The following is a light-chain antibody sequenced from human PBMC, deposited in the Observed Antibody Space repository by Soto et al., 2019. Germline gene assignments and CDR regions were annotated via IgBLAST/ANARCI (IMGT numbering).Light chain of an antibody. CDR3: SAYTVSRTYV. Sequence: QPVLTQPASVSGSPGQSITTSCTGTSSDVGAYNFVSWHQQHPGKAPKLMIYNVYDRPSGISYRFSGSKSGNTASLTISGLQGEDEADYYCSAYTVSRTYVFGTGTKVTVL. CDR2: NVY. CDR1: SSDVGAYNF. V-gene: IGLV2-14*03. J-gene: IGLJ1*01.